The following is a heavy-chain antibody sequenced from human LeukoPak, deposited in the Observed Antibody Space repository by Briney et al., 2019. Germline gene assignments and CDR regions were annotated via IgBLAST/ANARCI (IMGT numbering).Heavy chain of an antibody. CDR3: ARDVTDWGPQYYYSTMDV. V-gene: IGHV1-18*01. CDR2: IRVKDGNT. D-gene: IGHD7-27*01. Sequence: ASVKVSCKASGYTITSFAFSWVRQAPGQGLEWMGWIRVKDGNTNYPQKFQGRVTMTTDTSTSTAYMELRSLRSDDTAVYYCARDVTDWGPQYYYSTMDVWGLGTTVTVSS. CDR1: GYTITSFA. J-gene: IGHJ6*02.